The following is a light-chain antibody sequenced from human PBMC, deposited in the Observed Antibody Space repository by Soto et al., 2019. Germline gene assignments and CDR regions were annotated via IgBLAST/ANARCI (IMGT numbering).Light chain of an antibody. CDR1: QSISNNY. J-gene: IGKJ1*01. Sequence: IVVTQSPGTLSRSPGELAAPSGRASQSISNNYLAWYQQKPGQATRLLIYGASNRATGIPDRFSGSGSGTDFTLTISRLEPEDFAVYYCQQHGSSGTFGQGTKVDIK. V-gene: IGKV3-20*01. CDR2: GAS. CDR3: QQHGSSGT.